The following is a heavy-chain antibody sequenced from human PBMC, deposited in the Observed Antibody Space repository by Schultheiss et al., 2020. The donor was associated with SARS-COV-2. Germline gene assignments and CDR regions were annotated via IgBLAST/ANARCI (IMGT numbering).Heavy chain of an antibody. CDR2: IYYSGST. CDR1: GGSISSYY. CDR3: ATDSSSSGWYFRYGMDV. V-gene: IGHV4-59*12. Sequence: SETLSLTCTVSGGSISSYYWSWIRQPPGKGLEWIGYIYYSGSTNYNPSLKSRVTISVDTSKNQFSLKLSSVTAADTAVYYCATDSSSSGWYFRYGMDVWGQGTTVTVSS. D-gene: IGHD6-19*01. J-gene: IGHJ6*02.